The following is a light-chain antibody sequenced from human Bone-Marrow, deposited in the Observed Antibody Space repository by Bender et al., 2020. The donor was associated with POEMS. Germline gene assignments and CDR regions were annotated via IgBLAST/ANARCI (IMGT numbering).Light chain of an antibody. Sequence: QSVLTQPPSVSAAPGQKVTISCSGSSSNIGRNYVSWYQQLPGTAPKLLIYDYEERSSGISNRFSGSESGNTASLTISGLQAEDEADYYCCSYAGSNTYVFGTGTEVTVL. CDR3: CSYAGSNTYV. CDR2: DYE. J-gene: IGLJ1*01. CDR1: SSNIGRNY. V-gene: IGLV1-51*01.